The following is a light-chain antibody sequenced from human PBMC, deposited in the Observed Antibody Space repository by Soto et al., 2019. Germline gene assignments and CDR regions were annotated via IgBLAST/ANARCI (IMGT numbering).Light chain of an antibody. CDR2: EGR. CDR3: CSSAAGSTVV. Sequence: QSVLTQPASVSGSPGQSITISCTGTSSDIGSYDLVSWYQHHPGKVPKLIIYEGRKRPSGISYRFAGSKSGNTASLTISGLQAEDEAAYYCCSSAAGSTVVFGTGTKVTVL. J-gene: IGLJ1*01. CDR1: SSDIGSYDL. V-gene: IGLV2-23*03.